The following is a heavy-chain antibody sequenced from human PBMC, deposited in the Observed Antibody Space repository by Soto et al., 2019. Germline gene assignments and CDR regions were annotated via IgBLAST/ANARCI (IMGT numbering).Heavy chain of an antibody. CDR3: TTDPSNGSSWYYFDY. J-gene: IGHJ4*02. Sequence: GGSLRLSCAASGFTFSNAWMSWVRQAPGKGLEWVGRIKSKTDGGTTDYAAPVKGRFTISRDDSKNTLYLQMNSLKTEDTAVYYCTTDPSNGSSWYYFDYWGQGTLVTVSS. D-gene: IGHD6-13*01. CDR2: IKSKTDGGTT. V-gene: IGHV3-15*01. CDR1: GFTFSNAW.